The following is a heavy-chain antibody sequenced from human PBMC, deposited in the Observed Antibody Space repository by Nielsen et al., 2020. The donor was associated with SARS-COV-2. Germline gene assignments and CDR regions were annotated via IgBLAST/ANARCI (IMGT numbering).Heavy chain of an antibody. D-gene: IGHD3-22*01. CDR2: ISSSGSTI. Sequence: VRQAPGKGLEWVSYISSSGSTIYYADSVKGRFTISRDNAKNSLYLQMNSLRAEDTAVYYCARVRYSSGYGPLYYWGQGTLVTVSS. V-gene: IGHV3-48*03. J-gene: IGHJ4*02. CDR3: ARVRYSSGYGPLYY.